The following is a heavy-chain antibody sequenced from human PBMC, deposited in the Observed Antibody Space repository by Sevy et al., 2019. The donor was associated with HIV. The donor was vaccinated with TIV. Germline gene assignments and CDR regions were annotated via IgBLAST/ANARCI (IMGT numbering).Heavy chain of an antibody. Sequence: SVKVSCKASGGTFSTSPINWVRQAPGQGLEWMGGIIPLFGTTKYAQKFQGRVRIIADESTSIAFLEMNNLRSEDTAVYYCARTDYYDSSGYFYFDYWGQGTLVTVSS. CDR2: IIPLFGTT. V-gene: IGHV1-69*13. J-gene: IGHJ4*02. CDR1: GGTFSTSP. CDR3: ARTDYYDSSGYFYFDY. D-gene: IGHD3-22*01.